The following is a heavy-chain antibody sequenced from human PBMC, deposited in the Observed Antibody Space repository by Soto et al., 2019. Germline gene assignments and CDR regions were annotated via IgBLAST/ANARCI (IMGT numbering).Heavy chain of an antibody. CDR1: GYTLTELS. CDR3: ATSPPYSGYDFRNWFDP. D-gene: IGHD5-12*01. Sequence: ASVKVSCKVSGYTLTELSMHWVRQAPGKGLEWMGGFDPEDGETIYAQKFQGRVTMTEDTSTDTAYMELSSLRSEDTAVYYCATSPPYSGYDFRNWFDPWGQGTLVTVYS. J-gene: IGHJ5*02. CDR2: FDPEDGET. V-gene: IGHV1-24*01.